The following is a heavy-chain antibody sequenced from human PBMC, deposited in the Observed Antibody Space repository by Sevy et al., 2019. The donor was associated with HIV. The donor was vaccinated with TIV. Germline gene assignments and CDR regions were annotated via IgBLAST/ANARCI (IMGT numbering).Heavy chain of an antibody. CDR1: GFTFSSYS. CDR3: ARDPNSSSWYWDYYGMDV. V-gene: IGHV3-21*01. CDR2: ISSSSSYI. Sequence: GGSLRLSCAASGFTFSSYSMNWVRQAPGKGLEWVSSISSSSSYIYYVDSVKGRFTISRDNAKNSLYLQMNSLRAEDTAVYYCARDPNSSSWYWDYYGMDVWGQGTTVTVSS. J-gene: IGHJ6*02. D-gene: IGHD6-13*01.